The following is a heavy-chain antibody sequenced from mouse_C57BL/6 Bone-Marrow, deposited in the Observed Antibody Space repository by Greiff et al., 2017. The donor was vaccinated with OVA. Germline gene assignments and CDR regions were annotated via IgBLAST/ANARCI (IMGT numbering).Heavy chain of an antibody. J-gene: IGHJ4*01. Sequence: VQLQQSGPELVKPGASVKISCKASGYTFTDYYMNWVKQSHGKSLEWIGDINPNNGGTSYNQKLKGKATLTVDKSSSTAYMELCSLTSEDSAVYYCARSQDRYAMDYWGQGTSVTVSS. CDR3: ARSQDRYAMDY. CDR2: INPNNGGT. CDR1: GYTFTDYY. V-gene: IGHV1-26*01.